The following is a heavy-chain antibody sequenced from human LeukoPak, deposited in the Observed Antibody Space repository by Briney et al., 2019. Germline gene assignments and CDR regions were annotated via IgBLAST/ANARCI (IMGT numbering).Heavy chain of an antibody. V-gene: IGHV3-7*03. J-gene: IGHJ4*02. CDR1: GFTFSRHW. CDR2: IKQDGSAK. Sequence: PGGSLRLSCAASGFTFSRHWMYWVRQAPGKGLEWVANIKQDGSAKPHVDSVKGRFTISRDNAKNSLFLQMNSLRAEDTAVYYCARDNGWSADFWGQGTLVTVSS. CDR3: ARDNGWSADF. D-gene: IGHD2-15*01.